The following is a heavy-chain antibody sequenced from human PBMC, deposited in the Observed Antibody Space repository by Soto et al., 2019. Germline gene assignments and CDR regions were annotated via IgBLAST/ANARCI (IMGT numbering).Heavy chain of an antibody. V-gene: IGHV5-51*01. CDR3: ARDAGFDY. CDR1: GYSFATYW. CDR2: IYPGDSDT. J-gene: IGHJ4*02. Sequence: LGESLKISCKGSGYSFATYWIGWVRQMPGKGLEWMGIIYPGDSDTRYSPSFEGQVTIPADKSINTAYLQWSSLKASDTAMYYCARDAGFDYWGQGTLVTVSS.